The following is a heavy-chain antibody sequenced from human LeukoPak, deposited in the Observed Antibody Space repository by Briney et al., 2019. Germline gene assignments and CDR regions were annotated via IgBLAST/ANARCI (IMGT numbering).Heavy chain of an antibody. CDR2: IRYDGSNK. V-gene: IGHV3-30*02. J-gene: IGHJ4*02. D-gene: IGHD3-22*01. CDR3: AKDPTSYYDSSGYLGY. CDR1: GFTFSSYG. Sequence: GGSLRLSCAASGFTFSSYGMHWVRQAPGKGLEWVAFIRYDGSNKYYADSVKGRFTISRDNSKNTLYLQMNSLRAEDTAVYYCAKDPTSYYDSSGYLGYWGQGTLVTVSS.